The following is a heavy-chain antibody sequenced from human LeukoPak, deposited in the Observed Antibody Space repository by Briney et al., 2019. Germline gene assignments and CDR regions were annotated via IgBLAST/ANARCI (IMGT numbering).Heavy chain of an antibody. Sequence: SETLSLTCTVSGASISSYYWSWIRQSPGKGLEWIGYIYYSGRTNYNPSLKSRVTISVDTSKNQFPLKLTSATAADTAVYCCARVMGSSWYYFGYWGQGTLVTVSS. CDR2: IYYSGRT. J-gene: IGHJ4*02. V-gene: IGHV4-59*01. CDR3: ARVMGSSWYYFGY. D-gene: IGHD6-13*01. CDR1: GASISSYY.